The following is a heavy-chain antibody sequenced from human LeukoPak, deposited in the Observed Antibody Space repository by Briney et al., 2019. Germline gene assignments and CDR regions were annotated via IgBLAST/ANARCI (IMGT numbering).Heavy chain of an antibody. Sequence: QPGGSLRLSCAASGFTFSSYGMPWVRQAPGKGLEWVAVIWYDGSSKYYADSVKGRFTISRDNSKNTLYLQMNSLRAEDTAVYYCARDEGATFDYWGQGTLVTVSS. V-gene: IGHV3-33*01. D-gene: IGHD1-26*01. J-gene: IGHJ4*02. CDR3: ARDEGATFDY. CDR1: GFTFSSYG. CDR2: IWYDGSSK.